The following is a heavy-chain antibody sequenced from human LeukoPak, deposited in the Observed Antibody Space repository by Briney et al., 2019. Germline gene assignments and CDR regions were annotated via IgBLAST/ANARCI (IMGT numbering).Heavy chain of an antibody. D-gene: IGHD5-18*01. Sequence: GGSPRLSCAASGFTFDDYAMHWVRQAPGKGLEWVSGISWNSGSIGYADSGKGRFTISRDNAKNSLYLQMNSLRAEDMALYYCAKDTGRYSYGYYFDYWGQGTLVTVSS. CDR1: GFTFDDYA. V-gene: IGHV3-9*03. CDR3: AKDTGRYSYGYYFDY. CDR2: ISWNSGSI. J-gene: IGHJ4*02.